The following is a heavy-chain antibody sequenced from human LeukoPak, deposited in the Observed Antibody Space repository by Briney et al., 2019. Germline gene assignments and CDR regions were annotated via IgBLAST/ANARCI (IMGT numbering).Heavy chain of an antibody. V-gene: IGHV4-59*01. Sequence: SEALSLTCTVSGGSISSYYWSWIRQPPGKGLEWIGYIYYSGSTNYNPSLKSRVTISVDTSKNQFSLKLSSVTAADTAVYYCARGGAPVDYWGQGTLVTVSS. CDR2: IYYSGST. J-gene: IGHJ4*02. CDR3: ARGGAPVDY. CDR1: GGSISSYY.